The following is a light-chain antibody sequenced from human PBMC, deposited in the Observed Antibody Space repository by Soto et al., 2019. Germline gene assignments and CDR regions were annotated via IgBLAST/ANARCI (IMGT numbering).Light chain of an antibody. CDR3: QQYNSHSKT. CDR1: QSISTS. Sequence: DVQMTQSPSTLSASVGDSVTITCRASQSISTSLAWYQQKPRKAPNLLIYDASILASGFPSRFSGSGSGTETSPTITSLQHDDFATFYCQQYNSHSKTFGQGTKVDI. V-gene: IGKV1-5*01. CDR2: DAS. J-gene: IGKJ1*01.